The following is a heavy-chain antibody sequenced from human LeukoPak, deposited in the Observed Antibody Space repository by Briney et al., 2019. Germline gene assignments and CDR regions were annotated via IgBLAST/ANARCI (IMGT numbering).Heavy chain of an antibody. CDR2: IKHDGSEK. J-gene: IGHJ4*02. CDR3: ARVRFPADC. CDR1: GFTFETYW. D-gene: IGHD2-2*01. Sequence: PGGSLRLSCVASGFTFETYWMSWVRQAPGKGLEWLANIKHDGSEKYYVDSVKGRFTISRDNAKASVYLHMNSLRVEDTAIYYCARVRFPADCWGQGTLVTVSS. V-gene: IGHV3-7*01.